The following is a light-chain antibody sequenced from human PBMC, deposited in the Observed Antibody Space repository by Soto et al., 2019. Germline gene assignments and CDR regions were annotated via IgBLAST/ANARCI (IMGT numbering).Light chain of an antibody. CDR1: SSDVGGYNY. V-gene: IGLV2-14*01. Sequence: QAVVTQPASVSGSPGQSITISCTGTSSDVGGYNYVSWYQQHPGKAPKLMIYEVSNRPSGVSNRFSGSKSGNTASLTISGLQAEDEADYYCSSYTSSSTPYVVFGGGTKLTVL. CDR2: EVS. CDR3: SSYTSSSTPYVV. J-gene: IGLJ2*01.